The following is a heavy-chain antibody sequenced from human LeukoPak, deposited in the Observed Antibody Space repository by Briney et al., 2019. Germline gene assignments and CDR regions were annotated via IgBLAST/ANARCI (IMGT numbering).Heavy chain of an antibody. CDR2: IKTDGSLT. Sequence: GGSLRLSCVASGFTFSSYWMTWVRQAPGKGLEWVANIKTDGSLTYYVDSVKGRFTISRDNAKNSLYLQMNSLRAADTAVYYCVKSGYNRFDYWGQGALVTVSS. D-gene: IGHD5-24*01. CDR1: GFTFSSYW. J-gene: IGHJ4*02. V-gene: IGHV3-7*03. CDR3: VKSGYNRFDY.